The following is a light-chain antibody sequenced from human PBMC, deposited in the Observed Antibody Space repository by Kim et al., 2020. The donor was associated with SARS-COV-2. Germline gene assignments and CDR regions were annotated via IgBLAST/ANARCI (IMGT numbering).Light chain of an antibody. Sequence: VSAGDRATISCRASQSTNSNLAWYQQKPGQAPRLLIYDASTWATDIPARFSGSGSGTDFTLTISCLQPEDFAVYYRQQYDKWPLTFGGGTKVDIK. J-gene: IGKJ4*01. CDR2: DAS. V-gene: IGKV3-15*01. CDR3: QQYDKWPLT. CDR1: QSTNSN.